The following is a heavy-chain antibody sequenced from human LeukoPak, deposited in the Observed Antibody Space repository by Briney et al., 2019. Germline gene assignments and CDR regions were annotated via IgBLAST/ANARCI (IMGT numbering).Heavy chain of an antibody. J-gene: IGHJ6*03. V-gene: IGHV4-4*07. CDR3: ARDNGSGYTKGYEHYYYYLDV. CDR1: RSGSISSHY. CDR2: IYTGGTT. D-gene: IGHD3-3*02. Sequence: PSETLSLTCTVSRSGSISSHYWNWIRQPAEKGLEWIGRIYTGGTTNYNPSLMSRVTLSIDKSKKYISLILTSVTAADTALYYCARDNGSGYTKGYEHYYYYLDVWGKGTTVTVSS.